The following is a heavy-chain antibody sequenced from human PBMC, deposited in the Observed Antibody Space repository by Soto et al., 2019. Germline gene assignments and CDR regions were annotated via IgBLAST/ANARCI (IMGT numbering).Heavy chain of an antibody. Sequence: PGESLKISCEASGYSFTSYWIGWVRQLPGKGLEWMALINPDDSDTRYSPSFQGQVTISADKSINTAYLQWSSLKASDTAIYYCARSLGGYGLDVWGQGTTVTVS. J-gene: IGHJ6*02. D-gene: IGHD3-16*02. V-gene: IGHV5-51*01. CDR2: INPDDSDT. CDR3: ARSLGGYGLDV. CDR1: GYSFTSYW.